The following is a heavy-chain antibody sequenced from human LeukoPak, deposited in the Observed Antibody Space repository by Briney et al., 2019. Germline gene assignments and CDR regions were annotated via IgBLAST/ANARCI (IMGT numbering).Heavy chain of an antibody. CDR1: GGSISSYY. D-gene: IGHD6-19*01. CDR2: IYYSGST. V-gene: IGHV4-59*01. Sequence: SETLSLTCTVSGGSISSYYWSWIRQPPGKGLEWIGYIYYSGSTNYNPSLKSRVTISVDTSKNQFSLKLSSVTAADTAVYYCARVGSSGWLPYFDYWGQGTLVTVSS. J-gene: IGHJ4*02. CDR3: ARVGSSGWLPYFDY.